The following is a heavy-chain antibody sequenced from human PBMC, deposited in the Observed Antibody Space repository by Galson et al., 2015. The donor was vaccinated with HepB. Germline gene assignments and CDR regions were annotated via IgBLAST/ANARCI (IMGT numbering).Heavy chain of an antibody. CDR3: ARDSGVSLEDH. J-gene: IGHJ4*02. Sequence: SLRLSCAASGFTFSTYSMNWVRQAPGKGLEWVANLNQGGSDKYHADSVKGRFTISRGNAKNSLYLQMNSLRAEDTAVYYCARDSGVSLEDHWGQGTLVTVSS. CDR2: LNQGGSDK. D-gene: IGHD3-3*01. V-gene: IGHV3-7*05. CDR1: GFTFSTYS.